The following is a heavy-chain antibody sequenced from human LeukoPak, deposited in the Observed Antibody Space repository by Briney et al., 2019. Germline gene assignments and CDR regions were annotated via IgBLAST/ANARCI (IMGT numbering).Heavy chain of an antibody. V-gene: IGHV3-74*01. D-gene: IGHD5-24*01. J-gene: IGHJ6*02. CDR2: INSDGSST. CDR1: GFTFSSYW. CDR3: ARGEATIIVYYYGMDV. Sequence: GGSLRLSCAASGFTFSSYWMHWVRQAPGKGLVWVSRINSDGSSTSYADSVKGRFTISRDNAKNTLYLQMNSLRAEDTAVYYCARGEATIIVYYYGMDVWGQGTTVTVSS.